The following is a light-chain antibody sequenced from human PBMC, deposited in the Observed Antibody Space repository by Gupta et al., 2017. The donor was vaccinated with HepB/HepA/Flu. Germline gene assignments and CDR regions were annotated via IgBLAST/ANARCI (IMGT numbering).Light chain of an antibody. CDR2: LGS. V-gene: IGKV2-30*01. Sequence: VVMTQSPLSLPVALGQPASISCRSSQSLVYSDGNTVLHWFQQSPSQSPRRLIYLGSHRDSGVPDRFSCSGSGTDFTLKISRVEAEDVGVYFCMQCAHWPWAFGQGTKVEIK. CDR1: QSLVYSDGNTV. J-gene: IGKJ1*01. CDR3: MQCAHWPWA.